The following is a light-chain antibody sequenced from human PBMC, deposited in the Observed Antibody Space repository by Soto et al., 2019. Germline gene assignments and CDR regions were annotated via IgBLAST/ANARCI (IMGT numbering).Light chain of an antibody. CDR2: EVT. J-gene: IGLJ3*02. Sequence: QSALTQTPSASGSPGQSVTISCTGTSSDVGGYSYVSWYQQHPGKAPKLMIYEVTKRPSRVPDRFSGSKSGNTASLTVSGLQAEDEADYYCSSYAGDFWVFGGGTKLTVL. V-gene: IGLV2-8*01. CDR3: SSYAGDFWV. CDR1: SSDVGGYSY.